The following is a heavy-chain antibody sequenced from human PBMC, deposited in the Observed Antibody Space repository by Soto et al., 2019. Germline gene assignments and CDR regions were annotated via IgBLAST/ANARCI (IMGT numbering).Heavy chain of an antibody. CDR3: ARSVRVQQLVGWFDP. CDR2: IYYSGST. J-gene: IGHJ5*02. D-gene: IGHD6-6*01. V-gene: IGHV4-61*01. Sequence: SETLSLTCTVSGGSVSSGSYYWSWIRQPPGKGLEWIGYIYYSGSTNYNPSLKSRVTISVDTSKNQFSLKLSSVTAGDTAVYYCARSVRVQQLVGWFDPWGQGTLVTVSS. CDR1: GGSVSSGSYY.